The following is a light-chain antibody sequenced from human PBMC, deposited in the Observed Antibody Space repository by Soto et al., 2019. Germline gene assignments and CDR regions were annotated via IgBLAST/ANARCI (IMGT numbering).Light chain of an antibody. V-gene: IGKV3D-20*02. CDR2: GAS. CDR3: QQRSNWPRT. CDR1: QSVSSSY. J-gene: IGKJ1*01. Sequence: EIVLTPSPGTLSLSPVDRATLSCRASQSVSSSYLAWYQQKPGQAPRLLIYGASSRASGIPDRFSGSGSGTDFTLTISSLEPEDFAVYYCQQRSNWPRTFGQGTKVDIK.